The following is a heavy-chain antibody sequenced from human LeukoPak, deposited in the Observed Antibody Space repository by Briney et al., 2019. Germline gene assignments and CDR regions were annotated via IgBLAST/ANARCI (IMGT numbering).Heavy chain of an antibody. CDR1: GITFSSYW. CDR3: ARGEAAAGGSFDY. CDR2: INSDGSST. V-gene: IGHV3-74*01. Sequence: GGSLRLSCAASGITFSSYWMHWVRQAPGKGLVWVSRINSDGSSTSYADSVKGRFTISRDNSKNTLYLQMNSLRAEDTAVYYCARGEAAAGGSFDYWGQGTLVTVSS. D-gene: IGHD6-13*01. J-gene: IGHJ4*02.